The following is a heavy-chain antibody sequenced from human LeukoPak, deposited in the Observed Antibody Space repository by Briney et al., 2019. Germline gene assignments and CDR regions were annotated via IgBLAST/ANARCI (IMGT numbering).Heavy chain of an antibody. CDR3: AREDSRGIYYFDY. CDR1: GFTFSSYG. V-gene: IGHV3-30*19. D-gene: IGHD6-13*01. Sequence: PGGSLRLSCAASGFTFSSYGMHWVRQAPGKGLEWVAVIWYDGSNKYYADSVKGRFTISRDTSKNALYLQMNSLRAEDTAVYYCAREDSRGIYYFDYWGQGTLVTVSS. CDR2: IWYDGSNK. J-gene: IGHJ4*02.